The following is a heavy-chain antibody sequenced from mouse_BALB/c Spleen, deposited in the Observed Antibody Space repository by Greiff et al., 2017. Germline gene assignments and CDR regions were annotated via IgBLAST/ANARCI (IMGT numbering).Heavy chain of an antibody. V-gene: IGHV1-80*01. CDR2: IYPGDGDT. CDR3: ARLREMAPNYAMDY. D-gene: IGHD1-1*01. CDR1: GYAFSSYW. Sequence: VKLQESGAELVRPGSSVKISCKASGYAFSSYWMNWVKQRPGQGLEWIGQIYPGDGDTNYNGKFKGKATLTADKSSSTAYMQLSSLTSEDSAVYFCARLREMAPNYAMDYWGQGTSVTVSS. J-gene: IGHJ4*01.